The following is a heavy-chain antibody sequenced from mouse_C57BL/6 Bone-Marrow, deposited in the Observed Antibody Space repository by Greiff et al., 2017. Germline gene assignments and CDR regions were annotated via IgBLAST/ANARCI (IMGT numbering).Heavy chain of an antibody. Sequence: VQRVESGAELVKPGASVKVSCKASGYTFTSYWMHWVKQRPGQGLEWIGRIHPSDSDTNYNQKFKGKATLTVDKSSSTAYMQLSSLTSEDSAVYYCAIPMMVTKAYWYFDVWGTGTTVTVSS. V-gene: IGHV1-74*01. CDR1: GYTFTSYW. D-gene: IGHD2-3*01. J-gene: IGHJ1*03. CDR3: AIPMMVTKAYWYFDV. CDR2: IHPSDSDT.